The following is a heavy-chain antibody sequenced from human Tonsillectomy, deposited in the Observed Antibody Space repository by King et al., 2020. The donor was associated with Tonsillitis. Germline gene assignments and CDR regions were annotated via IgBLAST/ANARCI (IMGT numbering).Heavy chain of an antibody. D-gene: IGHD1-7*01. Sequence: QLVQSGGGVGQPGRSLRLSCAASGFTFSSYAMHWVRQAPGKGLEWVAVISYDGSNKNYADSVKGRFTISRDNSKNPLYLQMNSLRAEDTAVYYCAREGITGTTGGIYYYYGMDVWGQGTTVTVSS. CDR3: AREGITGTTGGIYYYYGMDV. J-gene: IGHJ6*02. CDR2: ISYDGSNK. CDR1: GFTFSSYA. V-gene: IGHV3-30-3*01.